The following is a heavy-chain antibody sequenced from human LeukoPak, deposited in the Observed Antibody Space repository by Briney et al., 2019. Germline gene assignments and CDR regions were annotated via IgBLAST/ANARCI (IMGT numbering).Heavy chain of an antibody. J-gene: IGHJ4*02. CDR1: GGSISSYY. Sequence: SETLSLTCTVSGGSISSYYWSWIRQPAGKGLQWIGRIYSSGSTNYNPSLKSRVTMSVDTSKNQFSLRLSSVTAADTAVYYCAREGGPYRPLDYSGQGTLVTVSS. CDR3: AREGGPYRPLDY. CDR2: IYSSGST. V-gene: IGHV4-4*07.